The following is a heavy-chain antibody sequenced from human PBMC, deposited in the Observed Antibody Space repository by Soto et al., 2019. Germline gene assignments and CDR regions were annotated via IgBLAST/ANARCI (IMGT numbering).Heavy chain of an antibody. J-gene: IGHJ4*02. Sequence: QVQLQESGPGLVKPSETMSLTCTVSGASITNSYWYWVRQTPGKGLEWIGFIYYSGSIKYNPSLQSRVTTSADTSKTQPSLKLTSVTATDTAVYYCARGGGSFSSGWYYDSWGQGTLVTVSS. V-gene: IGHV4-59*08. D-gene: IGHD6-19*01. CDR3: ARGGGSFSSGWYYDS. CDR1: GASITNSY. CDR2: IYYSGSI.